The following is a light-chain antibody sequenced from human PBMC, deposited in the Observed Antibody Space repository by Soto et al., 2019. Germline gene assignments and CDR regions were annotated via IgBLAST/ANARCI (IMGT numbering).Light chain of an antibody. CDR3: QQYGGSPRT. V-gene: IGKV3-20*01. Sequence: EILLTQSPGTLSLSPGERATLSCRASQSINNNYLAWYQQKRGQAPRLLIYGASSRATGIPDRFSGSGSGTDFTLTSSRLEPEEFAVYYCQQYGGSPRTFGQGTKVEIK. CDR1: QSINNNY. J-gene: IGKJ1*01. CDR2: GAS.